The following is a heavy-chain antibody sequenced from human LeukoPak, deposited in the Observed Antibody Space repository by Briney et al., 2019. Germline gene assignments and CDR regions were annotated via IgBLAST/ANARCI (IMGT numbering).Heavy chain of an antibody. CDR1: GGSISSSNW. D-gene: IGHD2-2*01. CDR2: IYYSGST. V-gene: IGHV4-4*02. J-gene: IGHJ4*02. Sequence: SETLSLTCAVSGGSISSSNWWSWVRQPPGKGLEWIGNIYYSGSTYYNPSLKSRVTISVDTSKNHFSLKLNSVTAADTALYYCARLGYCSSASCGPLDYWGQGTLVTVSS. CDR3: ARLGYCSSASCGPLDY.